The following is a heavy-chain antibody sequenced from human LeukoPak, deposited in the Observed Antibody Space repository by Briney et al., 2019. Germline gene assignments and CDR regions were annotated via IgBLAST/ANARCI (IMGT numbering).Heavy chain of an antibody. CDR2: IDPNGGT. CDR3: GRGQQVRWPPPIY. J-gene: IGHJ4*02. D-gene: IGHD4-23*01. CDR1: GGSFSGYH. Sequence: SETLSLTCAVYGGSFSGYHWAWIRQPPGKGLEWIGEIDPNGGTHYKPSLKSRVTMSLDTSKNHFSLKLSSVTAADTAVYYCGRGQQVRWPPPIYWGQGTLVTVSS. V-gene: IGHV4-34*01.